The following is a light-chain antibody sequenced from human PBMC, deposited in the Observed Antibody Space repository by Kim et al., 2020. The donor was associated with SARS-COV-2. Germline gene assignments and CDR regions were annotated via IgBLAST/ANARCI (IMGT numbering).Light chain of an antibody. Sequence: PASVGDRVTITCRASQNISIWLAWYQQIAGKAPKLLIYKASSLESEVPLRFSGSGSGTEFTLTISSLQPDDFATYYCQQYSSHWTFGQGTKVDIK. CDR1: QNISIW. CDR2: KAS. V-gene: IGKV1-5*03. CDR3: QQYSSHWT. J-gene: IGKJ1*01.